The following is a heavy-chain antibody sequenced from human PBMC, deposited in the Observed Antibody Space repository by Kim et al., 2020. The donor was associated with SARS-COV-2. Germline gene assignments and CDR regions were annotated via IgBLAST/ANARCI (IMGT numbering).Heavy chain of an antibody. CDR2: ISYDGSNK. V-gene: IGHV3-30*18. CDR1: GFTFSSYG. CDR3: AKDLPPGATVVTAFDY. J-gene: IGHJ4*02. D-gene: IGHD2-15*01. Sequence: GGSLRLSCAASGFTFSSYGMHWVRQAPGKGLEWVAVISYDGSNKYYADSVKGRFTISRDNSKNTLYLQMNSLRAEDTAVYYCAKDLPPGATVVTAFDYWGQGTLVTVSS.